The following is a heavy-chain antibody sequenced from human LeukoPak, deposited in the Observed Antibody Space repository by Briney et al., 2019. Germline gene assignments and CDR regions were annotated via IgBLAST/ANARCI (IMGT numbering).Heavy chain of an antibody. V-gene: IGHV3-23*01. J-gene: IGHJ6*02. CDR3: AKSHNWNDVYYYYGMDV. CDR2: ISGSGGSR. D-gene: IGHD1-1*01. Sequence: GGSLRLSCGGSGFSFGTFINWVRQAPGKGLEWDSGISGSGGSRYFADSVKGRFVISRDNSKNTVYLQMNSLRAEDTALYYCAKSHNWNDVYYYYGMDVWGQGTTVTVSS. CDR1: GFSFGTF.